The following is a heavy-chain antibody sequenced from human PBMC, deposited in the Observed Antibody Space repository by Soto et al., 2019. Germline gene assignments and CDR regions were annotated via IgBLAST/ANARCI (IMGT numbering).Heavy chain of an antibody. CDR3: ARDLLRGVTPNYYYGMDV. Sequence: SETLSLTCTVSGGSISSGGYYWSWIRQHPGKGLEWIGYIYYSGSTYYNPSLKSRVTISVDTSKNQFSLKLSSVTAADTAVYYCARDLLRGVTPNYYYGMDVCGQGTTVTVSS. CDR1: GGSISSGGYY. J-gene: IGHJ6*02. CDR2: IYYSGST. D-gene: IGHD3-10*01. V-gene: IGHV4-31*03.